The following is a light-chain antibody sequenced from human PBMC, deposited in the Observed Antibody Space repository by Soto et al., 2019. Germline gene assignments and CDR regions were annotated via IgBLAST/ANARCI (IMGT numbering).Light chain of an antibody. CDR2: EDT. CDR1: SSDVGSYNL. CDR3: CSYASGNTHV. J-gene: IGLJ1*01. V-gene: IGLV2-23*01. Sequence: QSVLTQPASVSGSPGQSITISCTGTSSDVGSYNLVSWYQQHPGEAPKLMIYEDTKRPSGVSYRFSASKSGNTASLTISGLQAEDEADYYCCSYASGNTHVFGAGTKV.